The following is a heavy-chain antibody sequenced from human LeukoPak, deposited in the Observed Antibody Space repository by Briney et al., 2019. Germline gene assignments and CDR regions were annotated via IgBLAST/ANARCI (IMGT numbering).Heavy chain of an antibody. J-gene: IGHJ4*02. Sequence: GRSLRLSRAASGFTFSSYGMHWVRQAPGKGLEWVSAISGSGGSTYYADSVKGRFTISRDNSKNTLYQQMNSLRAEDTAVYYCAGVVGATNGDYWGQGTLVTVSS. CDR2: ISGSGGST. CDR1: GFTFSSYG. CDR3: AGVVGATNGDY. V-gene: IGHV3-23*01. D-gene: IGHD1-26*01.